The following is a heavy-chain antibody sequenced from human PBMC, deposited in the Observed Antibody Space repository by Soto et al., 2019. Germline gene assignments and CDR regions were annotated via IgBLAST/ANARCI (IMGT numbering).Heavy chain of an antibody. J-gene: IGHJ6*03. V-gene: IGHV4-59*12. CDR1: GDSINNYY. CDR2: IYYSGNT. Sequence: SETLSLTCTVSGDSINNYYWSWIRQPPGKGLEWIGYIYYSGNTNYNPSLKSRVTISVDTSMNQFSLKLSSVTAADTAVYYCARGLYSYGPTYYYYYMDVWGKGTTVTVSS. D-gene: IGHD5-18*01. CDR3: ARGLYSYGPTYYYYYMDV.